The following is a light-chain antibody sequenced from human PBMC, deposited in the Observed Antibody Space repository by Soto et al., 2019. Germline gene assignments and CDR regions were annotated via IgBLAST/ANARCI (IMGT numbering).Light chain of an antibody. CDR2: RNN. Sequence: QSVLTQPPSASGTPGQGVTISCSGSTSNIGSNYVYWYQQLPGTAPKLLIYRNNQRPSGVPDRFSGSKSGTSASLAISGLRYDDEADYYCQSHESSSLSGFVFGSGTNVTVL. V-gene: IGLV1-47*01. J-gene: IGLJ1*01. CDR3: QSHESSSLSGFV. CDR1: TSNIGSNY.